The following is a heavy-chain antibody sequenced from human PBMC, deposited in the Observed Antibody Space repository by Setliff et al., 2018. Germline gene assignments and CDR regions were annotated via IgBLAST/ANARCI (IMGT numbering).Heavy chain of an antibody. J-gene: IGHJ3*02. CDR3: AREWNYYDSSGYGYAFDI. D-gene: IGHD3-22*01. CDR2: IYYSGST. V-gene: IGHV4-59*01. Sequence: SETLSLTCTVSGGSISSYYWSWIRQPPGKGLEWIGYIYYSGSTNYNPSLKSRVTISVDTSKNQFSLKPSSVTAADTAVYYCAREWNYYDSSGYGYAFDIWGQGTMVTVSS. CDR1: GGSISSYY.